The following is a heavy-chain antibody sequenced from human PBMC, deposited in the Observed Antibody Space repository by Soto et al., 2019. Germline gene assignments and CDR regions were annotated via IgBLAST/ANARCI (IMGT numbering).Heavy chain of an antibody. D-gene: IGHD3-22*01. J-gene: IGHJ4*02. CDR3: ARGTFYYDSHAYYGY. V-gene: IGHV4-39*01. Sequence: SETLSLTCTVAGGSISSSSYYWGWIRQPPGKGLEWIGSIYYSGSTYYNPSLKSRVTISVDTSKNQFSLKLSSVTAEDTAVYYCARGTFYYDSHAYYGYWGQGTVVTVSS. CDR1: GGSISSSSYY. CDR2: IYYSGST.